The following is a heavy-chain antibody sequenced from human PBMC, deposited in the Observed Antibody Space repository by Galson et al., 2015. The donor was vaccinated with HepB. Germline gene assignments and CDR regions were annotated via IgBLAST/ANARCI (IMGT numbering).Heavy chain of an antibody. CDR3: AHIVITFGGVFVHVDAFDI. Sequence: PALVKPTQTLTLTCTFSGFSLSTSGVAVGWIRQPPGKALEWLALIYWDDDKRYSPSLKSRLSITKDTSGSQVVLLMTNMDPVDTVTYYCAHIVITFGGVFVHVDAFDIWGQGTVVTVSS. CDR1: GFSLSTSGVA. J-gene: IGHJ3*02. V-gene: IGHV2-5*02. D-gene: IGHD3-16*02. CDR2: IYWDDDK.